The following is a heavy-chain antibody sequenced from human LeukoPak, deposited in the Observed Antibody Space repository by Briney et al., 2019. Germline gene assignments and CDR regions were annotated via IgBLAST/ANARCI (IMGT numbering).Heavy chain of an antibody. Sequence: PGGSLRLSCAASGFTFSDYYMSWIRQTPGKGLEWVSYISSSGSTISYADSVKGRFTISRDNAKNSLYLQMNSLRAEDTAVYYCARDPGYGSTYLVGYWGQGTLVTVSS. CDR2: ISSSGSTI. D-gene: IGHD4-17*01. J-gene: IGHJ4*02. CDR3: ARDPGYGSTYLVGY. V-gene: IGHV3-11*04. CDR1: GFTFSDYY.